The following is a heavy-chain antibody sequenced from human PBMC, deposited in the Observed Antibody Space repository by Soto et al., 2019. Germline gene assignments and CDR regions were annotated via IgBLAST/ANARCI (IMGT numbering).Heavy chain of an antibody. D-gene: IGHD2-2*01. CDR1: GFTFSSYA. V-gene: IGHV3-23*01. CDR2: ISGSGGST. CDR3: AKVPAAILGYYYYYMDV. J-gene: IGHJ6*03. Sequence: PGGSLRLSCAASGFTFSSYAMIWVRQAPGKGLEWVSAISGSGGSTYYADSVKGRFTISRDNSKNTLYLQMNSLRAEDTAVYYCAKVPAAILGYYYYYMDVWGKGTTVTVSS.